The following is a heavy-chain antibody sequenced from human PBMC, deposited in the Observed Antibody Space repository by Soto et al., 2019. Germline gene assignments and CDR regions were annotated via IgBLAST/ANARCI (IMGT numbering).Heavy chain of an antibody. Sequence: LSNTCALSKGFISSCRWSSIRQPAGKGLEWIGRIYTSGSTNYNPSLKRRVTMSVDTSKNQFSLKLSSVTAADLAVYYCARTTVSSSMDVWGLGTTVTV. CDR3: ARTTVSSSMDV. V-gene: IGHV4-4*07. J-gene: IGHJ6*02. D-gene: IGHD4-17*01. CDR2: IYTSGST. CDR1: KGFISSCR.